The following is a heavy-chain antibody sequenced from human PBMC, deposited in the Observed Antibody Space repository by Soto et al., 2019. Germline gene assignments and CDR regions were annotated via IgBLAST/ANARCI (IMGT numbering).Heavy chain of an antibody. CDR2: FEPEINET. CDR1: GESVSQLT. CDR3: ATNAYDPPMDV. Sequence: QVQLVQSGAEVKKPGASVKVSCKVSGESVSQLTMHWVRQAPGKGLEWMGGFEPEINETMYAERFQGRVTMTEDTSIDTAYMELSSLTSADTAIYYCATNAYDPPMDVWGQGTTVSVSS. J-gene: IGHJ6*02. V-gene: IGHV1-24*01. D-gene: IGHD5-12*01.